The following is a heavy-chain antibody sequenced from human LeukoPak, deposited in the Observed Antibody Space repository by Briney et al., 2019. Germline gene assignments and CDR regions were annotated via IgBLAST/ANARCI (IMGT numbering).Heavy chain of an antibody. CDR2: INTNTGNP. D-gene: IGHD3-22*01. CDR1: GYTFTSYA. Sequence: ASVKVSCKASGYTFTSYATNWVRQAPGQGLEWMGWINTNTGNPTYAQGFTGRFVFSLDTSVSTAYLQISSLKAEDTAVYYCARINFVDSSGYYLHYGYWGQGTLVTVSS. J-gene: IGHJ4*02. V-gene: IGHV7-4-1*02. CDR3: ARINFVDSSGYYLHYGY.